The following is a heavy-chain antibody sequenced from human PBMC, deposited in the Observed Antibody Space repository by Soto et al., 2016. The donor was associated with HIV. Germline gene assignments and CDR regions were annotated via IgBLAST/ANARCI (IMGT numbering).Heavy chain of an antibody. CDR3: ARDRGYYYGSGSSKAVYYYGMDV. J-gene: IGHJ6*02. CDR1: GFTFDDYG. Sequence: EVQLVESGGGVVRPGGSLRLSCAVSGFTFDDYGMSWVRQAPGKGLEWVSGINWNGGSTTYADSVKGRFTISRDNAENFLYLQMNSLRAEDTALYYCARDRGYYYGSGSSKAVYYYGMDVWGQGTTVTVSS. V-gene: IGHV3-20*04. D-gene: IGHD3-10*01. CDR2: INWNGGST.